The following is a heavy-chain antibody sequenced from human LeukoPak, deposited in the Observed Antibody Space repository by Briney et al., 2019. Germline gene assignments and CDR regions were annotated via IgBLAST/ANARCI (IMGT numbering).Heavy chain of an antibody. CDR3: ARGFADFVWGSYPSSY. J-gene: IGHJ4*02. CDR2: ISASSSI. V-gene: IGHV3-21*01. D-gene: IGHD3-16*02. CDR1: GFTFSSYA. Sequence: GGSLRLSCAASGFTFSSYAMNWVRQAPGKGLEWVSGISASSSIYYADSVKGRFTISRDNAKNSLYLQMNSLRAEDTAVYYCARGFADFVWGSYPSSYWGQGILVTVSS.